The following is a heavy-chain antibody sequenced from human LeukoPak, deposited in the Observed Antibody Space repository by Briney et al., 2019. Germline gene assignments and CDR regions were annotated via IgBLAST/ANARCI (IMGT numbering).Heavy chain of an antibody. Sequence: SETLSLTCTVSGVSISSSDYYWGWIRRPPGKGREWTGTRFYSGSTYSNPSLKSRITISLNMSKNQFSLSLSSLTAADTALYYCASRPEWFTSSRYSYGKDVWGQGTTVAVSS. CDR3: ASRPEWFTSSRYSYGKDV. V-gene: IGHV4-39*07. CDR2: RFYSGST. D-gene: IGHD6-13*01. CDR1: GVSISSSDYY. J-gene: IGHJ6*02.